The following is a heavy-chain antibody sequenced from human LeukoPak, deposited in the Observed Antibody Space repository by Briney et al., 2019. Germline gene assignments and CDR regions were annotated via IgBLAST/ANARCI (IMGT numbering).Heavy chain of an antibody. CDR1: GGSFSGYY. Sequence: SETLSLTCAVYGGSFSGYYWSWIRQPPGKGLEWIGEINHSGSTNYNPSLKSRVTISVDTSKNQFSLKLSSVTAADTAVYYCARGVGRYCSSTSCYHNWFDPWGQGTLVTVPS. D-gene: IGHD2-2*01. CDR2: INHSGST. V-gene: IGHV4-34*01. J-gene: IGHJ5*02. CDR3: ARGVGRYCSSTSCYHNWFDP.